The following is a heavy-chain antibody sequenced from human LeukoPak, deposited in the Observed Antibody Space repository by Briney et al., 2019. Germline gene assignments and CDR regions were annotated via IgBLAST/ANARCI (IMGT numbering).Heavy chain of an antibody. Sequence: ASVKVSCKASGYTFTSYAMNWVRQAPGQGLEWMGWINTNTGNPTYAQGFTGRFVFSLDTSVSTAYLQISSLKAEDTAVYYCATHDYGDYSGAFDIWGQGTMVTVSS. D-gene: IGHD4-17*01. CDR2: INTNTGNP. J-gene: IGHJ3*02. CDR3: ATHDYGDYSGAFDI. V-gene: IGHV7-4-1*02. CDR1: GYTFTSYA.